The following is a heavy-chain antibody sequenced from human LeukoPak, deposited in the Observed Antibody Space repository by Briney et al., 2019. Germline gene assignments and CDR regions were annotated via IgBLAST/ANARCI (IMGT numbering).Heavy chain of an antibody. CDR3: VKDILGGGSFDY. Sequence: GGSLRLSCAASGFTFDDYAMHWVRQDPGKGLEWVSLISGGGASTYYTDSVRGRFTISRDNSKDSLYLQMNSLRTEDTALYYCVKDILGGGSFDYWGQGTLVTVSS. CDR1: GFTFDDYA. D-gene: IGHD3-16*01. V-gene: IGHV3-43*02. CDR2: ISGGGAST. J-gene: IGHJ4*02.